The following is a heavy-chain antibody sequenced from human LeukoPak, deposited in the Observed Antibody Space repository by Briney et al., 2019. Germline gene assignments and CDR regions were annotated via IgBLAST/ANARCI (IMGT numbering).Heavy chain of an antibody. D-gene: IGHD2-2*01. CDR2: ISYDGSNK. Sequence: AGGSLRLSCAASGFTFSSYAMHWVRQAPGKGLEWVAVISYDGSNKYYADSVKGRFTISRDNSKNTLYLQMNSLRAEDTAVYYCARDNEYQPLSSGYYFDYWGQGTLVTVSS. V-gene: IGHV3-30-3*01. CDR1: GFTFSSYA. CDR3: ARDNEYQPLSSGYYFDY. J-gene: IGHJ4*02.